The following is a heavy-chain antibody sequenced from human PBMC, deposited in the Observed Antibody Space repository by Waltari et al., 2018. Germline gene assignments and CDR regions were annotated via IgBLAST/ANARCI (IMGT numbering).Heavy chain of an antibody. CDR1: GGTFSSYA. J-gene: IGHJ3*02. CDR2: ISRILGTA. D-gene: IGHD6-13*01. V-gene: IGHV1-69*08. Sequence: QVQLVQSGAEVKKPGSSVKVSCKASGGTFSSYAISCVRQAPGQGLEWMGRISRILGTANSTRKCQGRVTITADKSTSTAYMELSSLRSEDTAVYYCARDVAAAGSPQAFDIWGQGTMVTVSS. CDR3: ARDVAAAGSPQAFDI.